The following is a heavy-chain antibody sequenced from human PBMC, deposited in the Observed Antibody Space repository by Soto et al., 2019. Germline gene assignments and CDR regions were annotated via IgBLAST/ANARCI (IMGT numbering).Heavy chain of an antibody. CDR3: ARSEESLGWFVP. D-gene: IGHD3-10*01. Sequence: SVKFSCNASGGTFSSYTISWVRQAPGQVLECMVRIIPILGISNYXXKFQGRVXXTSDKSTSTAXMELSXLRSEDTAVYYCARSEESLGWFVPWRQGTLVTVSS. CDR2: IIPILGIS. J-gene: IGHJ5*02. V-gene: IGHV1-69*02. CDR1: GGTFSSYT.